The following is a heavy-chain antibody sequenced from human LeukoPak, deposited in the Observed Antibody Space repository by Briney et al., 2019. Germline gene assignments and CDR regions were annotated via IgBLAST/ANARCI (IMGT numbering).Heavy chain of an antibody. D-gene: IGHD2-21*02. CDR3: AKSGLVTAIRSYFDY. Sequence: GGSLRLSCAASGFTFASYAVSWVRQAPGKGLEWVSTISGSGGSTYYADSVKGRFTISRDNSKNTLSLQMNSLRAEDTAVYYCAKSGLVTAIRSYFDYWGQGTLVTVSS. V-gene: IGHV3-23*01. CDR1: GFTFASYA. CDR2: ISGSGGST. J-gene: IGHJ4*02.